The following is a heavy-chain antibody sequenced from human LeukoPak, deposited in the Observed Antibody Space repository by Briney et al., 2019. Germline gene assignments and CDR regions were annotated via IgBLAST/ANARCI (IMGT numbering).Heavy chain of an antibody. CDR3: AKVEQWLVHAGLDY. CDR1: GFTFSSYA. J-gene: IGHJ4*02. Sequence: GGPLRLSCAASGFTFSSYAMHWVRQAPGKGLEWVAVISYDGSNKYYADSVKGRFTISRDNSKNTLYLQMNSLRAEDTAVYYCAKVEQWLVHAGLDYWGQGTLVTVSS. D-gene: IGHD6-19*01. CDR2: ISYDGSNK. V-gene: IGHV3-30-3*01.